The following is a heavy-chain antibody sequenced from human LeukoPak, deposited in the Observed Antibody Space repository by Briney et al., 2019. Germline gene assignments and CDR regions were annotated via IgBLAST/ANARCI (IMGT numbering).Heavy chain of an antibody. CDR3: AKDRLRYNWNDAQDY. D-gene: IGHD1-20*01. Sequence: PGGSLRLSCVASGFTFSSFAMNWVRQAPGKGLEWVVTISGGSGSTYSADSVKGRFTIFRDCSRNTLYLQMNSLRAEDTAVYYCAKDRLRYNWNDAQDYWGQGTLVTVSS. V-gene: IGHV3-23*01. J-gene: IGHJ4*02. CDR2: ISGGSGST. CDR1: GFTFSSFA.